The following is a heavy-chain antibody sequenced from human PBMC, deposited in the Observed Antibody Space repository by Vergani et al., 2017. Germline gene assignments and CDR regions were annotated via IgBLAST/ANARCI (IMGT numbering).Heavy chain of an antibody. Sequence: EVQLVESGGGLVQPGGSLRLSCAASGFMFSNYWMNWVRQAPGKGLEWVANIKQDGSEKYYVDSVRGRFTISRDNAKNSLHLQMNSLRAEDTAVYRCARPSAPGDYDALDIWGQGTMVTVSS. D-gene: IGHD4-17*01. J-gene: IGHJ3*02. V-gene: IGHV3-7*01. CDR1: GFMFSNYW. CDR2: IKQDGSEK. CDR3: ARPSAPGDYDALDI.